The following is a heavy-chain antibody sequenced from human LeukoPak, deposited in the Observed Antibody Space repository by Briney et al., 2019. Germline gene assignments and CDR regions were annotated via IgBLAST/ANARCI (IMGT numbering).Heavy chain of an antibody. V-gene: IGHV3-7*01. CDR2: IKQDGSEK. CDR3: VRDGDTSGYTN. CDR1: GFTFSSYW. J-gene: IGHJ4*02. Sequence: GGSLRLSCAASGFTFSSYWMHWVRQAPGKGLEWVANIKQDGSEKYYVDSVKGRFTISRDNARNSLYLQMNSLRAEDTAVYSCVRDGDTSGYTNWGQGTLVTVSS. D-gene: IGHD3-22*01.